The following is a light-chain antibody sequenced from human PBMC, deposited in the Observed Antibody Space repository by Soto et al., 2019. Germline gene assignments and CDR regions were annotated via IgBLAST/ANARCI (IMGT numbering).Light chain of an antibody. V-gene: IGKV3-20*01. CDR1: QTISSNY. J-gene: IGKJ1*01. CDR2: GAS. Sequence: EIVLTQSPGTLSVSPGERATLSCRASQTISSNYLAWYQQKPGKAPSLLIYGASSRATGIPDRFSGRGSVTDIDITISRLEPEDSAIYYCQQYVSWTFGQGNKVEIK. CDR3: QQYVSWT.